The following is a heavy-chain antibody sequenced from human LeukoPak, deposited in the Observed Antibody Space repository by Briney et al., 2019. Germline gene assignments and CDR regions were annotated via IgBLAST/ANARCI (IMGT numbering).Heavy chain of an antibody. CDR1: GGSIMVAAYS. CDR2: IYYSGRT. CDR3: ARDGGGTNWSRYYGMDV. V-gene: IGHV4-30-2*01. Sequence: KPSETLSLTCTVSGGSIMVAAYSWSWIRQPPGKGLEWIGYIYYSGRTYYNPSLKSRVTISLDRSKNQFSLKLSSVTAADTAVYFCARDGGGTNWSRYYGMDVWGQGTTVTVSS. J-gene: IGHJ6*02. D-gene: IGHD1-1*01.